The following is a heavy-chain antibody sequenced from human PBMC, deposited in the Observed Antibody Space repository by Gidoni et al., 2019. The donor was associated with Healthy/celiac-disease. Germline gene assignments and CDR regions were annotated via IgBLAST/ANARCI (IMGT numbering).Heavy chain of an antibody. CDR2: ISGSGGST. Sequence: EVQLLESGGGLVQPGGSLRLSCAASGFAFSSYAMGWVRQAPGKGLEWVSAISGSGGSTYYADSVKGRFTISRDNSKNTLYLQMNSLRAEDTAVYYCAKRETVTRYNWFDPWGQGTLVTVSS. CDR3: AKRETVTRYNWFDP. D-gene: IGHD4-4*01. V-gene: IGHV3-23*01. CDR1: GFAFSSYA. J-gene: IGHJ5*02.